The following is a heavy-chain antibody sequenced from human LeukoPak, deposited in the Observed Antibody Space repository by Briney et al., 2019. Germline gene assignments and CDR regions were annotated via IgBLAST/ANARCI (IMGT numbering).Heavy chain of an antibody. D-gene: IGHD3-3*01. J-gene: IGHJ5*02. V-gene: IGHV3-23*01. CDR3: AKDRPDGTRYFGANWFDP. CDR1: GFTFTNYA. Sequence: GGSLRLSCVASGFTFTNYAMSWVRQPPGKGREWVSAISATRGNTYYADSVQGRFSISRDNPKNTLYLQMNSLRAEDTAVYYCAKDRPDGTRYFGANWFDPWGQGTLVTVSS. CDR2: ISATRGNT.